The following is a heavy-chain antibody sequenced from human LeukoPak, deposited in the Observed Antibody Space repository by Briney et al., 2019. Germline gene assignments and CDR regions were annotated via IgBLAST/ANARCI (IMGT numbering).Heavy chain of an antibody. CDR2: IFSDGRK. CDR3: ARAQSPYAYYYYYYMDV. Sequence: VGALRLSCAVSGFTVTIIYLSWVRQAPGRGVECVSLIFSDGRKYYADSAKGRLTISRDNSKKTLYLQMNSLRAEDTAVYYCARAQSPYAYYYYYYMDVWGKGTTVTVSS. V-gene: IGHV3-66*02. CDR1: GFTVTIIY. J-gene: IGHJ6*03.